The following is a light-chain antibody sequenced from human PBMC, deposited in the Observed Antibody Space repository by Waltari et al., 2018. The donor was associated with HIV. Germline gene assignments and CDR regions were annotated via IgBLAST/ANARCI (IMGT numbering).Light chain of an antibody. Sequence: EILMTQSPPTLSLSPGERATLSCRASQSVNRDLAWYQQSPGQSPRLLIHGASTRASHIPDRFSGSGSWTEFTLTISSLQSEDFAVYYCQQYNTWPPGAFGQGTKVEIK. CDR3: QQYNTWPPGA. V-gene: IGKV3-15*01. J-gene: IGKJ1*01. CDR2: GAS. CDR1: QSVNRD.